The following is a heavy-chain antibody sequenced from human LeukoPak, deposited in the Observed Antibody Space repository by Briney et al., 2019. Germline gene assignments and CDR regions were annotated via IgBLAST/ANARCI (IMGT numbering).Heavy chain of an antibody. V-gene: IGHV3-64*01. CDR2: IISNGAST. CDR1: GFTFSSYA. D-gene: IGHD6-19*01. J-gene: IGHJ6*03. CDR3: ARDHYQAVAGLDYYYYYYMDV. Sequence: GGSLRLPCAASGFTFSSYAMQWVRQAPGKGREYVSAIISNGASTYYANSGKGRFTISRDNSKNTLYLQMGSLRAEDMAVYYCARDHYQAVAGLDYYYYYYMDVWGKGTAVTVSS.